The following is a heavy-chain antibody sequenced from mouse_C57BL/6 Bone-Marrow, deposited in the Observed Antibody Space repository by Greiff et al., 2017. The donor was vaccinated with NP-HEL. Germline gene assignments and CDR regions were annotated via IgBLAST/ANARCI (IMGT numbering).Heavy chain of an antibody. CDR1: GYTFTDYY. J-gene: IGHJ3*01. CDR3: ARHYYGSSYAGTFAY. CDR2: IFPGSGST. D-gene: IGHD1-1*01. V-gene: IGHV1-75*01. Sequence: QVQLQQSGPELVKPGASVKISCKASGYTFTDYYINWVKQRPGQGLEWIGWIFPGSGSTYYNEKFKGKATLTVDKSSRTAYMLLSSLTSEDSAVYFCARHYYGSSYAGTFAYWGQGTLVTVSA.